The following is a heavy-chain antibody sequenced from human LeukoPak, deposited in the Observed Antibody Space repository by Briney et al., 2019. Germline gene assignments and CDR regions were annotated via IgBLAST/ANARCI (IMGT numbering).Heavy chain of an antibody. J-gene: IGHJ4*02. CDR3: ASRYSPFDF. D-gene: IGHD5-18*01. CDR2: ISSSGSST. CDR1: GFTFSDYY. Sequence: GGSLRLSCAASGFTFSDYYMSWIRQAPGQGLEWVSYISSSGSSTYYADSVKGRFTISRDNAKNSLYLQMNSLRVEDTAVYYCASRYSPFDFWGQGTLVTVSS. V-gene: IGHV3-11*04.